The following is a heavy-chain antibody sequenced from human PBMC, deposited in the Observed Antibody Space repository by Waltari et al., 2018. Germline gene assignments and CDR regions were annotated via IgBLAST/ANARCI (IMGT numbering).Heavy chain of an antibody. J-gene: IGHJ4*02. CDR3: ARDLGGSGSD. D-gene: IGHD1-26*01. Sequence: EVQLVESGGGLIQPGGSLRLSCAASGFTFSTYWMHWVRQVPGKGLVWVSRMDTEGIRTDYADSVKGRFTISRDNAKNTRYLQMNSLRVEDTALYYCARDLGGSGSDWGQGTLVTVSS. CDR1: GFTFSTYW. V-gene: IGHV3-74*01. CDR2: MDTEGIRT.